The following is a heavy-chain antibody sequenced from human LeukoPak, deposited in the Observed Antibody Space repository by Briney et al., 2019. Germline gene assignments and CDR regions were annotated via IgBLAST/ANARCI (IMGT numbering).Heavy chain of an antibody. D-gene: IGHD3-10*01. Sequence: SETLSLTCTVSGGSISSGSYYWSWIRQPAGKGLEWIARIYTSGSTNYNPSLKSRVTISVDTSKNQFSLKLSSVTAADTAVYYCASPFGWLPRWGQGTLVTVSS. CDR3: ASPFGWLPR. CDR2: IYTSGST. CDR1: GGSISSGSYY. J-gene: IGHJ4*02. V-gene: IGHV4-61*02.